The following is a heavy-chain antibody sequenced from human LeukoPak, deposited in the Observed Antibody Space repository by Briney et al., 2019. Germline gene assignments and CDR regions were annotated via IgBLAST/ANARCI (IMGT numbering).Heavy chain of an antibody. Sequence: ASVKVSCKASGYTFTGYYMHWVRQAPGQGLEWMGWISPNSGGTNYAQKFQGWVTMTRDTSISTAYMELSRLRSDNTAVYYCARSRGTTYYDFWSGHSSDYFDYWGQGTLVTVSS. D-gene: IGHD3-3*01. V-gene: IGHV1-2*04. J-gene: IGHJ4*02. CDR1: GYTFTGYY. CDR3: ARSRGTTYYDFWSGHSSDYFDY. CDR2: ISPNSGGT.